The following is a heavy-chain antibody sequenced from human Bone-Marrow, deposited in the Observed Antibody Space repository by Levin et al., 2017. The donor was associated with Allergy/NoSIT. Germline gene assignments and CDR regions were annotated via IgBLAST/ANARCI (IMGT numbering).Heavy chain of an antibody. J-gene: IGHJ5*02. CDR2: INTVNGNT. CDR1: GYTFTSYF. Sequence: ASVKVSCKASGYTFTSYFMHWLRQAPGQGLEWMGWINTVNGNTKYSQKFQGRLTITRDTSATTAYMDLSGLTSEDTSIYYCARSPSLPWFDPWGQGTLLTVSS. CDR3: ARSPSLPWFDP. V-gene: IGHV1-3*04.